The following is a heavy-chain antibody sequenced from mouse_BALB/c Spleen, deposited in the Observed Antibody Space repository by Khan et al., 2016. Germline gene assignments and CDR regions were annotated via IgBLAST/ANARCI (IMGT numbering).Heavy chain of an antibody. J-gene: IGHJ3*01. Sequence: QVQLQQSGAELVRPGASVKLSCKASGYSFTSYWMNWVKQRPGQGLEWIGMIHPSDSETNLNQKFKDKATLTVDKSSSTAYMQLSSPTSEDSAVYSCASFGNYGFAYWGQGTLFTVSA. CDR2: IHPSDSET. D-gene: IGHD2-1*01. CDR3: ASFGNYGFAY. CDR1: GYSFTSYW. V-gene: IGHV1-74*01.